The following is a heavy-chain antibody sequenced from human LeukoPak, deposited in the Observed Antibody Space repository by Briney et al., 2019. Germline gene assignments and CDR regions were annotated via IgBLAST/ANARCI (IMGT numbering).Heavy chain of an antibody. CDR1: GFPFNKYW. Sequence: PGGSLRLSCAASGFPFNKYWLTWAPKARGKGLEGVANINQDDSQIYYLESVEGRFTITRDNAKNSLHLQMNSPRVEDTAVYYCARGYYYSGTYYLSFFDYWGQGTLVTVSS. CDR2: INQDDSQI. D-gene: IGHD3-10*01. J-gene: IGHJ4*02. CDR3: ARGYYYSGTYYLSFFDY. V-gene: IGHV3-7*01.